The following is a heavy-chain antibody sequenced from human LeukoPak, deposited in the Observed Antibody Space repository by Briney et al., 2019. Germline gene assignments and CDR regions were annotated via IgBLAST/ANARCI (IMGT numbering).Heavy chain of an antibody. CDR1: GYSFTGYY. J-gene: IGHJ6*03. Sequence: GASVKVSCKTSGYSFTGYYMHWVRQAPGQGLEWMGWINPNSGGTNYAQKFQGRVTMTRDTSISTAYMELSRLRSDDTAVYYCAREVLPAATYMDVWGKGTTVTISS. D-gene: IGHD2-2*01. CDR3: AREVLPAATYMDV. V-gene: IGHV1-2*02. CDR2: INPNSGGT.